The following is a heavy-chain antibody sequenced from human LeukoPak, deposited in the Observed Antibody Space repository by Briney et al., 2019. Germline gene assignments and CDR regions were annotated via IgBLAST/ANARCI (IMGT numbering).Heavy chain of an antibody. CDR3: ARVGDGLNDAFDI. Sequence: ASVRVSCKASGYIFTGYFMNWVRQAPGQGLEWMGRINPNNGGTNYAQNFQVRVTMTRDTSISTAYMELSSLRSEDTAVYYCARVGDGLNDAFDIWGQGTMVTVSS. CDR2: INPNNGGT. CDR1: GYIFTGYF. D-gene: IGHD5-24*01. J-gene: IGHJ3*02. V-gene: IGHV1-2*06.